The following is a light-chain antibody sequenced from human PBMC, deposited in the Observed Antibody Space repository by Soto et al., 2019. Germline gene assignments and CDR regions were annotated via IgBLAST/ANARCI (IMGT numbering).Light chain of an antibody. CDR3: YSAADNNHGV. CDR2: KDS. J-gene: IGLJ3*02. V-gene: IGLV3-27*01. CDR1: VLAKKY. Sequence: SYELTQPSSVSVSPGQTARITCSGDVLAKKYARWFQQKPGQAPVLVIYKDSERPSGIPERFFGSSSGTTVTLTISGAQVEDEADYYCYSAADNNHGVFGGGTKLTVL.